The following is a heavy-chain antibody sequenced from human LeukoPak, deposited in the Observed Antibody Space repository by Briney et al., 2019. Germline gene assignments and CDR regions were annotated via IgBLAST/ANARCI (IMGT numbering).Heavy chain of an antibody. V-gene: IGHV1-18*04. J-gene: IGHJ3*02. D-gene: IGHD2-2*01. Sequence: ASVKVSCKASGYTFTSYGISWVRQAPGQGLEWMGWISAYNGNTNYAQKPQGRVTMTTDTSTSTAYMELRGLRSDDKDVYYCVRGGGIVVVPDDAFDIWGQGTMVTVSS. CDR1: GYTFTSYG. CDR2: ISAYNGNT. CDR3: VRGGGIVVVPDDAFDI.